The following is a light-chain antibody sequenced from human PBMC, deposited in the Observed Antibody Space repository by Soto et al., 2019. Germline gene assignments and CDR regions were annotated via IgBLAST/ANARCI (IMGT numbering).Light chain of an antibody. J-gene: IGLJ2*01. Sequence: SYELTQPPSVSVAPGKTARITCGENNIGSKSVHWYQQKPGQAPVLVIYYDSDRPSGIPERFSGSNSGNTATLTISRVEAGDEADYYCQVWDSSSDRDLVFGGGTKLTVL. V-gene: IGLV3-21*04. CDR1: NIGSKS. CDR3: QVWDSSSDRDLV. CDR2: YDS.